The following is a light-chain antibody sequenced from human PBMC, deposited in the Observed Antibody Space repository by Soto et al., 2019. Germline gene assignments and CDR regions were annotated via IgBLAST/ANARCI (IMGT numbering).Light chain of an antibody. CDR3: QQYGSSPIT. CDR2: GAS. J-gene: IGKJ5*01. Sequence: EIVLTQSPGTLSLSPGERATLSCRASQSVNTNYLAWYQQKSGQAPRLLIYGASSRATGIPYRFSGSGSGTDFTLTISRLEPEDFAAYFCQQYGSSPITFGQGTRLEIK. CDR1: QSVNTNY. V-gene: IGKV3-20*01.